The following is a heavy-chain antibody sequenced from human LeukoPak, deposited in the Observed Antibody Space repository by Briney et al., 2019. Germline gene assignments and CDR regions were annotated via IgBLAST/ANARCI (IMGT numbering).Heavy chain of an antibody. V-gene: IGHV4-59*08. CDR2: IYYSGST. Sequence: SETLSLTCTVSGGSISSYYWSWIRQPPGKGLEWIGYIYYSGSTNYNPSLKSRVTISVDTSKNQFSLKLSSVTAADTAVYYCARRMVRGVDGMDVWGQGTTVTVSS. J-gene: IGHJ6*02. CDR3: ARRMVRGVDGMDV. CDR1: GGSISSYY. D-gene: IGHD3-10*01.